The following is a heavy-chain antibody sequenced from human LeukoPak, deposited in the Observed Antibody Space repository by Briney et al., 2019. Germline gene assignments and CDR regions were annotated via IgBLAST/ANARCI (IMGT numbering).Heavy chain of an antibody. CDR3: ARVPGYS. J-gene: IGHJ4*02. D-gene: IGHD6-13*01. V-gene: IGHV3-53*01. CDR2: IYSGGAT. Sequence: GGSRRLSGAASGFDVGRNYMTWVRQAPGKGLEWVSFIYSGGATYYADSVRGRFTISRDSSKNTLYLQMNSLRVEDSAVYYCARVPGYSWGQGTLVTVSS. CDR1: GFDVGRNY.